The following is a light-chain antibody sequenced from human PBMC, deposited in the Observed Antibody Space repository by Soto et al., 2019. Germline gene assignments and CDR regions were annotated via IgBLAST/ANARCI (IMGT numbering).Light chain of an antibody. J-gene: IGKJ4*01. CDR1: QSVSSY. Sequence: EIVLTQSPATLSLSPGERDTLSCRASQSVSSYLAWYQQKPGQAPRLLIYDASNRATGIPARFSGSGSGTDFTLTIFSLEPEDFAVYYCQQRSNWPLTFGGGTKVDIK. CDR2: DAS. V-gene: IGKV3-11*01. CDR3: QQRSNWPLT.